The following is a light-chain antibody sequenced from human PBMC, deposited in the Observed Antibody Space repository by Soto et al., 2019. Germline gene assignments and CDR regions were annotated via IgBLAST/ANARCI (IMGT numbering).Light chain of an antibody. J-gene: IGKJ4*01. Sequence: EVVMTQSPVTLSVSPGERATLSCWAGQSVSNNLAWYQQKPGQAPRLLIYGASTRATGIPARFRGGGSGTDCTLTISSLQSEDFAVYYCQQYNNWPLTFGGGTRVEIK. V-gene: IGKV3-15*01. CDR2: GAS. CDR3: QQYNNWPLT. CDR1: QSVSNN.